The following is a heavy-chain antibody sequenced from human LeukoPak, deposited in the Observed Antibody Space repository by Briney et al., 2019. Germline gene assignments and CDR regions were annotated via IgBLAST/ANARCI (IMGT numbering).Heavy chain of an antibody. V-gene: IGHV3-30*03. D-gene: IGHD3-22*01. CDR2: ISYDARNK. J-gene: IGHJ4*02. CDR1: GFTFSSYG. Sequence: GGSLRLSCAASGFTFSSYGMHWVRQAPGKGLEWVAVISYDARNKYYAASVKGRFTISRDNSKNTLYLQMNSLRAEDTAVYYCASDATAIEYYYDSSGPCDYWGQGNLVTVSS. CDR3: ASDATAIEYYYDSSGPCDY.